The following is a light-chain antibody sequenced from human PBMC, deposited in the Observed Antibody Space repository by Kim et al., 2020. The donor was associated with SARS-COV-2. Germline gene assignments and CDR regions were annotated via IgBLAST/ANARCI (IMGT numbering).Light chain of an antibody. CDR3: CSYAGSSTWV. J-gene: IGLJ3*02. CDR1: SSDDGAYNL. V-gene: IGLV2-23*01. Sequence: GQSITISCAGNSSDDGAYNLVSWYQQHPGKAPKLMIYEGSKRHSGVSNRFSGSKSGNTASLTISGLQAEDEAVYYCCSYAGSSTWVFGGGTQLTVL. CDR2: EGS.